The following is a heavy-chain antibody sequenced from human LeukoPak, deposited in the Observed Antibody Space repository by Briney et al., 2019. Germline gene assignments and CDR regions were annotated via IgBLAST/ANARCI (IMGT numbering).Heavy chain of an antibody. D-gene: IGHD6-19*01. J-gene: IGHJ4*02. CDR1: GFTVSSNY. Sequence: GGSLRLSCAASGFTVSSNYMNWARQAPGKGLEWVAYISTSGDSTKYADSVEGRFTISRDNAENSLYLLMNSLRVEDTAVYYCVKNGWLDYWGQGILVTVSS. CDR3: VKNGWLDY. V-gene: IGHV3-21*06. CDR2: ISTSGDST.